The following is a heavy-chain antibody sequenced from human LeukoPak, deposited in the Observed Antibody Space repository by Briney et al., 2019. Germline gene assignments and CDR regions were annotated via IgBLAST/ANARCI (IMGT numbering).Heavy chain of an antibody. V-gene: IGHV4-59*01. CDR1: GGSISSYY. Sequence: SETLSLTRTVSGGSISSYYWSWIRQPPGKGLEWIGYIYYSGSTNYNPSLKSRVTISVDTSKNQFSLKLSSVTAADTAVYYCARVLGGAFDIWGQGTMVTVSS. J-gene: IGHJ3*02. CDR3: ARVLGGAFDI. CDR2: IYYSGST. D-gene: IGHD3-16*01.